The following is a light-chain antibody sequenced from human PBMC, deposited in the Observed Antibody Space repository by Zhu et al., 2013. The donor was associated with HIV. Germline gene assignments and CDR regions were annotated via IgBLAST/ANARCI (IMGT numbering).Light chain of an antibody. CDR2: GAS. CDR1: QSVGSNY. V-gene: IGKV3D-20*02. J-gene: IGKJ2*01. Sequence: DIVLTQSPDTLSLSPGERATLSCRASQSVGSNYLAWFQQRPGQAPRLLIYGASSRATGVPDRFSGSGSGTDFTLNISSLEPEDFTVYYCQQRSKWPPFTFGQGTKLEIK. CDR3: QQRSKWPPFT.